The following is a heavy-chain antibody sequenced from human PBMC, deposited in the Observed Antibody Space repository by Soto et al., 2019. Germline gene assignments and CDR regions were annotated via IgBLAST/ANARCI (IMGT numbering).Heavy chain of an antibody. J-gene: IGHJ4*02. Sequence: LSLTCTVSGDSISSDYWSWIRQPAGKGLEWIGRVYIGGETNYNPSLKSRLTMSLDTSKRQFSLKLSSVTAADTAVYHCARGRQAVGLEFWGLGTLVTVSS. CDR2: VYIGGET. CDR3: ARGRQAVGLEF. V-gene: IGHV4-4*07. D-gene: IGHD1-26*01. CDR1: GDSISSDY.